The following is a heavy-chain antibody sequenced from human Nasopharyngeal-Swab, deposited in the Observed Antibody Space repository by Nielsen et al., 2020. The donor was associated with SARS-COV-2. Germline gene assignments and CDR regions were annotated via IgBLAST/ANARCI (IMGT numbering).Heavy chain of an antibody. CDR3: ARDPDSGSDYGAFDI. D-gene: IGHD1-26*01. V-gene: IGHV3-30-3*01. CDR1: GFTFSSYA. J-gene: IGHJ3*02. Sequence: GGSLRLSCAASGFTFSSYAMHWVRQAPGKGLEWVAVISYDGSNKYYADSVKGRFTTSRDNSKNTLYLQMNSLRAEDTAVYYCARDPDSGSDYGAFDIWGQGTMVTVSS. CDR2: ISYDGSNK.